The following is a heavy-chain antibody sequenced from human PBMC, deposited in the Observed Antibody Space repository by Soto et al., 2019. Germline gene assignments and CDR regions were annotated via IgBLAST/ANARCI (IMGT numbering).Heavy chain of an antibody. Sequence: SETLSLTCTVSGGSISSYYWNWIRQPPGKGLEWIGYIYSSGTTNYNPSLKSRVTISVDTSKSQFSLRVTSVTAADTALYYCARSGYGNGNFDYWGQGTLVTVSS. CDR2: IYSSGTT. CDR3: ARSGYGNGNFDY. D-gene: IGHD5-18*01. V-gene: IGHV4-59*01. CDR1: GGSISSYY. J-gene: IGHJ4*02.